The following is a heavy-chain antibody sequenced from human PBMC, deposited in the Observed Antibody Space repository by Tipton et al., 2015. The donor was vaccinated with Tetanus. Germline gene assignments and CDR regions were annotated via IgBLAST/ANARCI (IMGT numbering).Heavy chain of an antibody. D-gene: IGHD4-11*01. V-gene: IGHV3-21*01. CDR3: ARGPATVRDAFDI. J-gene: IGHJ3*02. CDR1: GFTFSSYS. CDR2: ISSSSSYI. Sequence: SLRLSCAASGFTFSSYSMNWVRQAPGKGLEWVSSISSSSSYIYYADSVKGRFTISRDNAKNSLYLQMNSLRAEDTAVYYCARGPATVRDAFDIWGQGTMVTVSS.